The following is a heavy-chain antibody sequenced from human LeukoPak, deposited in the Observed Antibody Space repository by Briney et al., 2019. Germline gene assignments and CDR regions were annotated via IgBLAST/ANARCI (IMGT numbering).Heavy chain of an antibody. CDR3: ARAGPRVVAATRLYAFDI. J-gene: IGHJ3*02. CDR1: QFTFINYS. CDR2: ISSGSSYI. Sequence: PGGSLRLSCAASQFTFINYSMNWVRQAPGKGLEWVSSISSGSSYIYYTDSVEGRFTISRDSAKNSLYPQMDSLRAEDTAVYYCARAGPRVVAATRLYAFDIWGQGTMVTVSS. D-gene: IGHD2-15*01. V-gene: IGHV3-21*01.